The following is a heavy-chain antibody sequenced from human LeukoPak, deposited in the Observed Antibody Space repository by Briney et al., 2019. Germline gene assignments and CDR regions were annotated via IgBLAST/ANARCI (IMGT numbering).Heavy chain of an antibody. V-gene: IGHV3-23*01. CDR2: ISGSGGST. CDR1: GFTFSSYA. CDR3: ARVSSHYYYFDY. J-gene: IGHJ4*02. D-gene: IGHD1-26*01. Sequence: GGSLRLSCAASGFTFSSYAMSWVRQAPGKGLEWVSAISGSGGSTYYADSVKGRFTTSRDNSKNTLYLQMNSLRAEDTAVYYCARVSSHYYYFDYWGQGTLVTVSS.